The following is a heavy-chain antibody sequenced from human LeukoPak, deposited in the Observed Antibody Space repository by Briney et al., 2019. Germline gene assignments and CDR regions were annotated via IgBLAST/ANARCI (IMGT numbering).Heavy chain of an antibody. CDR3: ARVGGYYDSSGEFDY. CDR1: GFTFSSYA. V-gene: IGHV3-23*01. Sequence: GGSLRLSCAASGFTFSSYALSWVRQGPGKGLEWVSIIDGSGGSTYYADSVKGRFTISRDNSKDTLYLQMNSLRAEDTAVYYCARVGGYYDSSGEFDYWGQGTLVTVSS. J-gene: IGHJ4*02. D-gene: IGHD3-22*01. CDR2: IDGSGGST.